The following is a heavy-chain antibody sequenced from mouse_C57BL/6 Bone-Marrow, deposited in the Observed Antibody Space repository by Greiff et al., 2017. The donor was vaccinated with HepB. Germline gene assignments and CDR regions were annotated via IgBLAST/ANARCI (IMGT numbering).Heavy chain of an antibody. CDR1: GFTFSDYG. V-gene: IGHV5-17*01. D-gene: IGHD1-1*01. CDR2: ISSGSSTI. CDR3: ARLTTVVATENAMDY. J-gene: IGHJ4*01. Sequence: EVQLVESGGGLVKPGGSLKLSCAASGFTFSDYGMHWVRQAPEKGLEWVAYISSGSSTIYYADTVKGRFTISRDNAKNTLFLQMTSLRSEDTAMYYCARLTTVVATENAMDYWGQGTSVTVSS.